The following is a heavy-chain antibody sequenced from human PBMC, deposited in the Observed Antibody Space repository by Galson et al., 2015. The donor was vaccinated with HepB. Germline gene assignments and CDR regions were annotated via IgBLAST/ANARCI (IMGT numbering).Heavy chain of an antibody. V-gene: IGHV3-23*01. CDR1: GFTFSNYA. J-gene: IGHJ4*02. CDR3: AKGYRDFWSGRQYYFDY. CDR2: ISGSGGDT. Sequence: SLRLSCAASGFTFSNYAMSWVRQAPGKGLEWVSVISGSGGDTYYADSIKGRFIISRDNSKNTLYLQLNSLRTEDTAIYYCAKGYRDFWSGRQYYFDYWGQGTLFPVSS. D-gene: IGHD3-3*01.